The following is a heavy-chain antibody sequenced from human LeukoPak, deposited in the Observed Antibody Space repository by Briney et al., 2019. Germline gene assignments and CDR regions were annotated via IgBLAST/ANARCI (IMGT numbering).Heavy chain of an antibody. V-gene: IGHV3-7*01. CDR3: ARDHPYYYDSSGYYY. J-gene: IGHJ4*02. CDR1: GFTFSSYW. Sequence: GGSLRLSCAASGFTFSSYWMSWVRQAPGKGLEWVAHIKQDGSEKYYVDSVKGRFTISRDNAKNSLYLQKNSLRAEDTAVYYCARDHPYYYDSSGYYYWGQGTLVTVSS. D-gene: IGHD3-22*01. CDR2: IKQDGSEK.